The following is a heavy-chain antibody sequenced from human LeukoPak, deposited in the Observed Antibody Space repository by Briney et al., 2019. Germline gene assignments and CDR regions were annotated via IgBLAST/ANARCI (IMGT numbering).Heavy chain of an antibody. D-gene: IGHD1-1*01. J-gene: IGHJ3*02. CDR2: ISWNSGSI. V-gene: IGHV3-9*01. CDR1: GFTFDDYA. CDR3: AKDRRYNWNDAGAFDI. Sequence: GRSLRLSCAASGFTFDDYAMHWVRQAPGKGLEWVSGISWNSGSIGYADSVKGRFTISRDNAKNSLYLQMNSLRAEDTALYYCAKDRRYNWNDAGAFDIWGQGAMVTVSS.